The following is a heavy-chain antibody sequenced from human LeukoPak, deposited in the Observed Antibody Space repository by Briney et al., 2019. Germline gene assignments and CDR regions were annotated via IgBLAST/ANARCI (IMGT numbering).Heavy chain of an antibody. J-gene: IGHJ4*02. CDR2: IYYSGST. CDR3: ASAPYYYDGSGYYLFNY. Sequence: SETLSLTCTVSGGSISSYYWSWIRQPPGKGLEWIGYIYYSGSTNYNPSLKSRVTISVDTSKTQFSLKLTSVTAADTAVYSCASAPYYYDGSGYYLFNYWGQGTLVTVSS. V-gene: IGHV4-59*08. D-gene: IGHD3-22*01. CDR1: GGSISSYY.